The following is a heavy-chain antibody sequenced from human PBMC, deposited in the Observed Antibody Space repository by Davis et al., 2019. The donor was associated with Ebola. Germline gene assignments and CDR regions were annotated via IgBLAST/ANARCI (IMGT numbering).Heavy chain of an antibody. Sequence: SETLSLTCTVSGGSINNYFWSWIRQPPGKGLEWIGYIYYSGSTYYNPSLKSRVTISVDTSKNQFSLKLGSVTAADTAVYYCARGSQWLGPDYWGQGTLVTVSS. J-gene: IGHJ4*02. CDR2: IYYSGST. CDR3: ARGSQWLGPDY. CDR1: GGSINNYF. V-gene: IGHV4-59*01. D-gene: IGHD6-19*01.